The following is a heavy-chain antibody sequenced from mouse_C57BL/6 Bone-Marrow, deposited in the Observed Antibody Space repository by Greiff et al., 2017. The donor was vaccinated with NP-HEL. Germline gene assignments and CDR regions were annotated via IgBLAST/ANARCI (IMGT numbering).Heavy chain of an antibody. CDR3: ARSELTTVVATRHYFDY. J-gene: IGHJ2*01. D-gene: IGHD1-1*01. CDR1: GYTFTDYY. V-gene: IGHV1-34*01. Sequence: VQLKQSGPELVKPGASVKMSCKASGYTFTDYYMHWVKQSHRKSLEWIGYIYPNNGGNGYNQKFKGKATLTVDKSSSTAYMELRSLTSEDSAVYYCARSELTTVVATRHYFDYWGQGTTLTVSS. CDR2: IYPNNGGN.